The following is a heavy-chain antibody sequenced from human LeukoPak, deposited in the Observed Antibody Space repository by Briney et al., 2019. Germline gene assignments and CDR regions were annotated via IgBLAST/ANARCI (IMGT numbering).Heavy chain of an antibody. CDR3: AKHLTATNTYIFFGLDV. Sequence: PGGSLRLSCAATGFSFKDYGMHWVRQPPGKGLEWVSAINWNGGGTDYADSVKGRSTISRDNAKNSLYLQLSSLRPEDTALYYCAKHLTATNTYIFFGLDVWGQGTSVTVSS. D-gene: IGHD1-26*01. V-gene: IGHV3-9*01. CDR1: GFSFKDYG. CDR2: INWNGGGT. J-gene: IGHJ6*02.